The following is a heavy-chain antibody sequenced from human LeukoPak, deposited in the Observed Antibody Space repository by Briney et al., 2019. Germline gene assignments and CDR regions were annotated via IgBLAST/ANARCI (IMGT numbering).Heavy chain of an antibody. D-gene: IGHD2-15*01. V-gene: IGHV1-8*01. CDR1: GYTFTSYD. Sequence: VASVKVSCKASGYTFTSYDINWVRQATGQGLEWMGWMNPNSGNTGYAQKFQGRVTMTRNTSISTAYMELSSLRSGDTAVYYCASTDCSGGSCYSGHFDYWGQGTLVTVSS. J-gene: IGHJ4*02. CDR2: MNPNSGNT. CDR3: ASTDCSGGSCYSGHFDY.